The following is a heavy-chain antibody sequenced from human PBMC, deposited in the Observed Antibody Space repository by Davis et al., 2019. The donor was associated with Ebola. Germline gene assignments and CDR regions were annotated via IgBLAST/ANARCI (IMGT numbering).Heavy chain of an antibody. CDR1: GFTFSDYY. CDR3: ARDTTGYYYYGMDV. J-gene: IGHJ6*02. D-gene: IGHD4-11*01. Sequence: GESLKISCAASGFTFSDYYMSWIRQAPGKGLEWVAVIWYDGSNKYYADSVKGRFTISRDNSKNTLYLQMNSLRAEDTAVYYCARDTTGYYYYGMDVWGQGTTVTVSS. CDR2: IWYDGSNK. V-gene: IGHV3-33*08.